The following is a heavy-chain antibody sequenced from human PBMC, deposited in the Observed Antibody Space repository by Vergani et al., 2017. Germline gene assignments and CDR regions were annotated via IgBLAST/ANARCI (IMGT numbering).Heavy chain of an antibody. D-gene: IGHD6-19*01. CDR1: GFTFSSYS. CDR2: INSDGSST. CDR3: ARVGSGWAFDY. J-gene: IGHJ4*02. V-gene: IGHV3-74*02. Sequence: EVQLVESGGGLVKPGGSLRLSCAASGFTFSSYSMNWVRQAPGKGLVWVSRINSDGSSTSYADSVKGRFTISRDNAKNTLYLQMNSLRAEDTAVYYCARVGSGWAFDYWGQGTLVTVSS.